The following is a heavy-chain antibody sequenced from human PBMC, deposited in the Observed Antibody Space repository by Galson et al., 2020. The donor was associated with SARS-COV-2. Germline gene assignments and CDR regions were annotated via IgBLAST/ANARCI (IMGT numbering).Heavy chain of an antibody. Sequence: SVKVSCKASGFTFTSSAMQWVRQARGHRLEWIGWIVVGSGNTNYAQKFQERVTITRDMSTSTAYMELSSLRSEDTAVYYCAAEAMGYSYGRTGYWGQGTLVTVSS. V-gene: IGHV1-58*02. CDR1: GFTFTSSA. J-gene: IGHJ4*02. D-gene: IGHD5-18*01. CDR3: AAEAMGYSYGRTGY. CDR2: IVVGSGNT.